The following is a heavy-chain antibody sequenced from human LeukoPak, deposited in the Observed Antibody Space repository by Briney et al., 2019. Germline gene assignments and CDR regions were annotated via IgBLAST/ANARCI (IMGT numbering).Heavy chain of an antibody. Sequence: GRSLRLSCAASGFTFSSYSMNWVRQTPGKGLEWVSSISRSSSYIYYADSVKGRFTISRDNAKNSLYLQMNSLRAEDTAVYYCARDLGPYDFWSGYSYYGMDVWGQGTTVTVSS. CDR3: ARDLGPYDFWSGYSYYGMDV. D-gene: IGHD3-3*01. J-gene: IGHJ6*02. CDR2: ISRSSSYI. CDR1: GFTFSSYS. V-gene: IGHV3-21*01.